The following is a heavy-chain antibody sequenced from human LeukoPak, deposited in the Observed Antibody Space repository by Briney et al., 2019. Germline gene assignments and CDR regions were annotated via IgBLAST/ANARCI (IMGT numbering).Heavy chain of an antibody. Sequence: PSETLSLTCAVYGGSFSGYYWSWLRQPPGKGLEWIGEINHSGSTNYNPSLKRRVTISVDTSKNQFSLKLSSVTAADTAVYYCARGRRIAAAGSGAFDIWGQGTMVTVSS. CDR3: ARGRRIAAAGSGAFDI. D-gene: IGHD6-13*01. CDR1: GGSFSGYY. V-gene: IGHV4-34*01. J-gene: IGHJ3*02. CDR2: INHSGST.